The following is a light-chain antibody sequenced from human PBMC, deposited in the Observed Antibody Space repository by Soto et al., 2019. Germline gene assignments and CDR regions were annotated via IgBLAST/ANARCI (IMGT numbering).Light chain of an antibody. V-gene: IGKV1-5*01. CDR3: QQYNSYSRT. J-gene: IGKJ1*01. CDR1: QSASTF. CDR2: DAS. Sequence: DIPMTQSPSTLSASVGDRVTITCRASQSASTFLAWYQQKPGQAPKLLIYDASTLQSGVPSRFSASGSGTEFALTISGLQPDDFAVYYCQQYNSYSRTFGQGTKVDIK.